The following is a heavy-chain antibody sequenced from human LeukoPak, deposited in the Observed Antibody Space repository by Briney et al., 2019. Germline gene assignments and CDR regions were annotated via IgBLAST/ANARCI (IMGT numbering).Heavy chain of an antibody. CDR1: GFTVSSTY. CDR2: IYGGGST. V-gene: IGHV3-66*01. CDR3: ARGGKAASDP. J-gene: IGHJ5*02. D-gene: IGHD6-25*01. Sequence: GGSLRLSCAASGFTVSSTYMSWVRQAPGKGLEWVSVIYGGGSTYYADSVKARFTISRDNSKNTLYLQMNSLRAEDTAVYYCARGGKAASDPWGQGTLVTVSS.